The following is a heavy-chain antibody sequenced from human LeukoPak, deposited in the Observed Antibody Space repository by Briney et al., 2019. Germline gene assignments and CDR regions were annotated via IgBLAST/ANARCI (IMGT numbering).Heavy chain of an antibody. Sequence: GASVKVSCKASGYTFTSYYMHWVRQAPGQGLEWMGIINPSGGSTSYAQKFQGRVTMTRDMSTSTVYMELSSLRSEDTAVYYCARELIVGATTRSNDYWGQGTLVTVSS. CDR1: GYTFTSYY. D-gene: IGHD1-26*01. J-gene: IGHJ4*02. CDR2: INPSGGST. V-gene: IGHV1-46*01. CDR3: ARELIVGATTRSNDY.